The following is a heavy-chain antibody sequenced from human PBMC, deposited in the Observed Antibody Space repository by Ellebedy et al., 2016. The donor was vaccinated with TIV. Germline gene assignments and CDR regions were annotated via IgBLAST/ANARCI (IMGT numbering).Heavy chain of an antibody. CDR1: GFTFSSYS. V-gene: IGHV3-48*04. J-gene: IGHJ4*02. CDR3: ASGGCTSTSCYNGKDFYS. Sequence: GESLKISXAASGFTFSSYSMNWVRQAPGKGLEWISYIFINSRTMSYADSVKGRFTISRDNAKNSLYLQMNSLRAEDTAVYYCASGGCTSTSCYNGKDFYSWGQGTLVTVSS. CDR2: IFINSRTM. D-gene: IGHD2-2*02.